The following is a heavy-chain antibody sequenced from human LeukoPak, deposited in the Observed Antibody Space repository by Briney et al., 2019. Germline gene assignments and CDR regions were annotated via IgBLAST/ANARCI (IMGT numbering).Heavy chain of an antibody. D-gene: IGHD4-11*01. J-gene: IGHJ4*02. CDR1: GFAVSSHY. CDR2: MYSSGTT. V-gene: IGHV3-66*01. CDR3: AKDRSDYSNYALGVLDY. Sequence: GGSLRLSCAASGFAVSSHYMSWVRQAPGKGLEWVSVMYSSGTTFYADSVKGRFIISRDNSKNTLYLQMNSLRAEDTAVYYCAKDRSDYSNYALGVLDYWGQGTLVTVSS.